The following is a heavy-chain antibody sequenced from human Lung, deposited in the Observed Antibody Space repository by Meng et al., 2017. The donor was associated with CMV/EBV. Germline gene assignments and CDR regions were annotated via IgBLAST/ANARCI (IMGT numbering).Heavy chain of an antibody. CDR2: INPNNGGT. V-gene: IGHV1-2*02. Sequence: SXXVSXXASGYTFTGYYLYWVRQAPGQGLEWMGWINPNNGGTNYAQRFQGRVTMTRDTSITTVYMELSRLTSDDTAVYYCARKTDTGGWNFHHWGQGTLVTFSS. CDR3: ARKTDTGGWNFHH. CDR1: GYTFTGYY. J-gene: IGHJ1*01. D-gene: IGHD3-16*01.